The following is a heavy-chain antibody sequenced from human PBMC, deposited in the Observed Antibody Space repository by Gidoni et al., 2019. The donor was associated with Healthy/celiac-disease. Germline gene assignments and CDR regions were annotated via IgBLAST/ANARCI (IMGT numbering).Heavy chain of an antibody. J-gene: IGHJ6*02. Sequence: QVQLVQSGAEVKKPGSSVKVSCKASGGTFSSYAISWVRQAPGQGLEWMGGIIPIFGTANYAQKFQGRVTITADESTSTAYMELSSLRSEDTAVYYCARDWCSGGSCYPAGDYYGMDVWGQGTTVTVSS. CDR3: ARDWCSGGSCYPAGDYYGMDV. CDR1: GGTFSSYA. CDR2: IIPIFGTA. V-gene: IGHV1-69*01. D-gene: IGHD2-15*01.